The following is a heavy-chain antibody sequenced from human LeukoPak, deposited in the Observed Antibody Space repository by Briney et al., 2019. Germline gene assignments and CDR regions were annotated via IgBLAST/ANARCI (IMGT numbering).Heavy chain of an antibody. J-gene: IGHJ4*02. CDR2: SGSGANT. V-gene: IGHV3-23*01. CDR3: ARDKGTSYLSSFDY. Sequence: GGSLRLSCAASGFTFSNYAMSWVRQAPGKGLEWVISGSGANTYYADSVKGRFTISRDNSKNTLYLQMNSLRAADTAVYYCARDKGTSYLSSFDYWGQGTLVTVSS. CDR1: GFTFSNYA. D-gene: IGHD6-6*01.